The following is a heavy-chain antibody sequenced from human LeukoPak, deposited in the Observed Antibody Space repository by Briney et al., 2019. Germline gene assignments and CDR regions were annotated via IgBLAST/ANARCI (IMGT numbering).Heavy chain of an antibody. J-gene: IGHJ4*02. CDR2: INAYNGNT. CDR1: GYTFTNYG. D-gene: IGHD5-24*01. Sequence: ASVKVSCKASGYTFTNYGISWVRQAPGQGLEWMGWINAYNGNTNYAQKFQGRVTMTADTSTSTAYMELRSLRSDDTAVYYCARDRGRELAGTFVDYWGQGTLVTVSS. V-gene: IGHV1-18*04. CDR3: ARDRGRELAGTFVDY.